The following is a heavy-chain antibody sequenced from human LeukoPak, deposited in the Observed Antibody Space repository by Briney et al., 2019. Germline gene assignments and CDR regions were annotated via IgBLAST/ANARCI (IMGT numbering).Heavy chain of an antibody. D-gene: IGHD2-2*01. V-gene: IGHV4-34*01. CDR1: GGSFSGYY. Sequence: SETLSLTCAVYGGSFSGYYWSWIRQPPGNGLEWIGEINHSGSTNYNPSLKSRVTISVDTSKNQFSLKLSSVTAADTAVYYCARGDVVVPAALTYWGQGTLVTVSS. J-gene: IGHJ4*02. CDR2: INHSGST. CDR3: ARGDVVVPAALTY.